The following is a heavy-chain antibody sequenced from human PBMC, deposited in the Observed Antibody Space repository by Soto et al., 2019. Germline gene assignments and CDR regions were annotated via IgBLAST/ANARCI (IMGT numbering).Heavy chain of an antibody. CDR1: GFTFSSYG. CDR2: IWYDGSNK. D-gene: IGHD1-26*01. Sequence: GGSLRLSCAASGFTFSSYGMHWVRQAPGKGLEWVAVIWYDGSNKYYADSVKGRFTISRDNSKNTLYLQMNNLRAEDTAGDYCAGGSTPWEALRNWFDPWGQGTLVTVSS. V-gene: IGHV3-33*01. J-gene: IGHJ5*02. CDR3: AGGSTPWEALRNWFDP.